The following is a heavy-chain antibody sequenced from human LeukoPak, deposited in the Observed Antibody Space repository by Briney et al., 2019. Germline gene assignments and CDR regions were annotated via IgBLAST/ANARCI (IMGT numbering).Heavy chain of an antibody. Sequence: ASGRLSCKTSGYSFTAYSIHWGRQAPGQGLGWMGWINTKSGRTSSARKFQGRVTMTRDPSITTVYMDMAWLTSDDTAIYFCARADFIDAGPYLIGPWGQGNLVTVSS. CDR3: ARADFIDAGPYLIGP. J-gene: IGHJ5*02. D-gene: IGHD3-3*01. CDR2: INTKSGRT. V-gene: IGHV1-2*02. CDR1: GYSFTAYS.